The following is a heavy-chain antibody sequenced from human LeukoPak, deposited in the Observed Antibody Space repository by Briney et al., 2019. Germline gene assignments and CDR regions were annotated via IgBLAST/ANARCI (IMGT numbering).Heavy chain of an antibody. CDR1: GFTFSSYA. V-gene: IGHV3-23*01. CDR2: ISGSGGST. CDR3: AKDERYYDSSGYYPNGNFQH. Sequence: PGGSLRLPCAASGFTFSSYAMSWVRQAPGKGLEWVSAISGSGGSTYYADSVKGRFTISRDNSKNTLYLQMNSLRAEDTAVYYCAKDERYYDSSGYYPNGNFQHWGQGTLVTVSS. J-gene: IGHJ1*01. D-gene: IGHD3-22*01.